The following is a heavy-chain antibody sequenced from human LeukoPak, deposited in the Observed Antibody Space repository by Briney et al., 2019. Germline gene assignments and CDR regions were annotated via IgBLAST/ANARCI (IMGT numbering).Heavy chain of an antibody. Sequence: SVKVSCKASGGTFSSYAIGWVRQAPGQGLEWMGGIIPIFGTANYAQKFQGRVTITTDESTSTAYMELSSLRSEDTAVYYCASQARIAVAAPYYYYYMDVWGKGTTVTVSS. CDR2: IIPIFGTA. V-gene: IGHV1-69*05. CDR3: ASQARIAVAAPYYYYYMDV. D-gene: IGHD6-19*01. J-gene: IGHJ6*03. CDR1: GGTFSSYA.